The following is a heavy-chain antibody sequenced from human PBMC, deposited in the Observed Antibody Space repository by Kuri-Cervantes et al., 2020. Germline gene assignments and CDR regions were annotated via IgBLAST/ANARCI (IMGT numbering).Heavy chain of an antibody. D-gene: IGHD3-3*01. J-gene: IGHJ6*02. CDR1: GFTFSSYA. CDR3: AKDHKTIFGVVIIDYYYYGMDV. Sequence: GESLKISCAASGFTFSSYAMHWVRQAPGKGLEWVAVISYDGSSKNYADSVKGRFSISRDNSRNTLYLQMNSLRAEDTAVYYCAKDHKTIFGVVIIDYYYYGMDVWGQGTTVTVSS. CDR2: ISYDGSSK. V-gene: IGHV3-30-3*02.